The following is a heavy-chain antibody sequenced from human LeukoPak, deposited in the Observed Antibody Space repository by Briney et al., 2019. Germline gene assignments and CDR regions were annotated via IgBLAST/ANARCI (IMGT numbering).Heavy chain of an antibody. Sequence: GGSLRLSCAASGFTFSSNWMAWVRQAPGKGLEWVANIKQDGSERYYVDSVKGRFTISRDNAKNSLDLQMNSLRADDTAVYYCARGGRDAFDIWGQGTMVTVSS. CDR2: IKQDGSER. J-gene: IGHJ3*02. D-gene: IGHD5-12*01. V-gene: IGHV3-7*03. CDR1: GFTFSSNW. CDR3: ARGGRDAFDI.